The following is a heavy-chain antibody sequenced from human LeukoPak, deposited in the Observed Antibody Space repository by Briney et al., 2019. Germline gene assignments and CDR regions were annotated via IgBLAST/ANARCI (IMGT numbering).Heavy chain of an antibody. CDR2: ISAYNGNT. D-gene: IGHD5-18*01. Sequence: GASVKVSCKASGYTFTSYGISWVRQAPGQGLEWMGWISAYNGNTNYAQKLQGRVTMTTDTSTSTAYMELRNLRSDDTAVYYCARGLDTAMVTSFDYWGQGTLVTVSS. V-gene: IGHV1-18*01. J-gene: IGHJ4*02. CDR3: ARGLDTAMVTSFDY. CDR1: GYTFTSYG.